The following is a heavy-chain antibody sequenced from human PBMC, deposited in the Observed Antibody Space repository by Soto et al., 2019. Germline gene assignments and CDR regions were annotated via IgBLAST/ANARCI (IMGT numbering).Heavy chain of an antibody. V-gene: IGHV3-74*01. Sequence: GGSLRLSCAGSGFTFNTYWMHCVRQAPGKGLVWVSCINSDGTSTRYADSVKGRFTISRDNAKNTLYLQMNSLRTEDTAVYYCARGRYYGMDVWGQGTTVTVSS. CDR1: GFTFNTYW. J-gene: IGHJ6*02. CDR2: INSDGTST. CDR3: ARGRYYGMDV.